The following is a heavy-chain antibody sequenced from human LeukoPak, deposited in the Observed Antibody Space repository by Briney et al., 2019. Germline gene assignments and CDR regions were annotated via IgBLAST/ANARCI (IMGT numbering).Heavy chain of an antibody. V-gene: IGHV4-39*01. CDR2: IYYSRIT. CDR3: ARYVDTAMVTRVDP. CDR1: GGSISSSSYY. Sequence: SETLSLTCTVSGGSISSSSYYWGWIRQPPRTWLEWVASIYYSRITYYDPSLKSRVTISVDTSKTQFSLKLSSVPAADTAVYYCARYVDTAMVTRVDPWGQGTLVTVSS. D-gene: IGHD5-18*01. J-gene: IGHJ5*02.